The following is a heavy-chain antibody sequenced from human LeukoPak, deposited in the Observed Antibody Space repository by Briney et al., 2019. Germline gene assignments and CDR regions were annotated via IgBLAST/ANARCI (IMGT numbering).Heavy chain of an antibody. J-gene: IGHJ5*02. V-gene: IGHV4-30-4*08. CDR2: IYYSGST. CDR1: GGSFSGYY. CDR3: ARDQLLSPGNNWFDP. Sequence: ASETLSLTCAVYGGSFSGYYWSWIRQPPGKGLEWIGYIYYSGSTYYNPSLKSRVTISVDTSKNQFSLKLSSVTAADTAVYYCARDQLLSPGNNWFDPWGQGTLVTVSS. D-gene: IGHD3-22*01.